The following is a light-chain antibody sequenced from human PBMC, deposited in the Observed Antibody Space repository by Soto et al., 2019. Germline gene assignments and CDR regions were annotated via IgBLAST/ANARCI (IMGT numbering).Light chain of an antibody. Sequence: EIVLTQSPATLSLSPGERATLSCWASQSVSSYLAWYQQKPGQAPRLLIYDASNRATGIPARFSGSGSVTNFTLTISSLESEDFAVYFCQQRGYLPHTFGQGTNLEIK. CDR1: QSVSSY. J-gene: IGKJ2*01. V-gene: IGKV3-11*01. CDR2: DAS. CDR3: QQRGYLPHT.